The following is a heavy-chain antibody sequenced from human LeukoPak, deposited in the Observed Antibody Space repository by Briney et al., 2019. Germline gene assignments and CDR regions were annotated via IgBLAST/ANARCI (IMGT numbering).Heavy chain of an antibody. Sequence: GGSLRLSFQASGLTFISYAMHWSPKAPGKGLKYVSPISSNGGSTYYANSVKGRFTISRDNSKNTLYLQMGSLRAEDMAVYYCARGQSRWELLNPPDYWGQGTLVTVSS. CDR2: ISSNGGST. V-gene: IGHV3-64*01. CDR3: ARGQSRWELLNPPDY. D-gene: IGHD1-26*01. CDR1: GLTFISYA. J-gene: IGHJ4*02.